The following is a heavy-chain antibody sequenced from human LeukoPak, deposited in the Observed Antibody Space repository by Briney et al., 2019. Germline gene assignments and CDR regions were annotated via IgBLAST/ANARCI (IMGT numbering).Heavy chain of an antibody. CDR1: GGTFSSYA. D-gene: IGHD4-17*01. J-gene: IGHJ3*02. V-gene: IGHV1-2*04. CDR2: INPNSGGT. Sequence: ASVKVSCKASGGTFSSYAISWVRQAPGQGLEWMGWINPNSGGTNYAQKFQGWVTMTRDTSISTAYMELSRLRSDDTAVYYCARDGKYGDADAFDIWGQGTMVTVSS. CDR3: ARDGKYGDADAFDI.